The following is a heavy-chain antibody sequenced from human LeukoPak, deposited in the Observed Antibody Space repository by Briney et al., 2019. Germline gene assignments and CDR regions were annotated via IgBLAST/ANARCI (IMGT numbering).Heavy chain of an antibody. V-gene: IGHV1-69*05. Sequence: GASVKVPCKASGGTFSSYAISWVRQAPGQGLEWMGGIIPIFGAANYAQKFRGRVTITTDESTSTAYMELSSLRSEDTAVYYCARGKGAPVYYYYYYYMDVWGKGTTVTVSS. J-gene: IGHJ6*03. D-gene: IGHD3-16*01. CDR1: GGTFSSYA. CDR2: IIPIFGAA. CDR3: ARGKGAPVYYYYYYYMDV.